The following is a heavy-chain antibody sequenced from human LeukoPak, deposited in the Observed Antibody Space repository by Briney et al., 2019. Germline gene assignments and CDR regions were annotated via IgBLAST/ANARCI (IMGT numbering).Heavy chain of an antibody. CDR3: ARDIVVVPAAQKYYYYMDV. D-gene: IGHD2-2*01. J-gene: IGHJ6*03. V-gene: IGHV1-2*02. CDR1: GYTFTGYY. Sequence: ASVKVSCKASGYTFTGYYMHWVRQAPGQGLEWMGWINPNSGGTNYAQKFQGRVTMTRDTSISTAYMELSRLRSDDTAVYYCARDIVVVPAAQKYYYYMDVWGKGTTVTISS. CDR2: INPNSGGT.